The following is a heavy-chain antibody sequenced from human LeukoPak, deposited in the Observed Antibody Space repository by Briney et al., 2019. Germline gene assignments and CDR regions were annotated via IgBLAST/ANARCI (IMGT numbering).Heavy chain of an antibody. V-gene: IGHV3-66*03. CDR2: IYNTGST. CDR3: ARDRAWNYFDY. D-gene: IGHD3-3*01. CDR1: GFTVSSSY. J-gene: IGHJ4*02. Sequence: GGSLRLSCAASGFTVSSSYMSWVRQAPGKGLEWVSIIYNTGSTYYADSVKGRFTISRDNSKNTLYLQMDSLRAEDTAVYYCARDRAWNYFDYWGQGTLVTVSS.